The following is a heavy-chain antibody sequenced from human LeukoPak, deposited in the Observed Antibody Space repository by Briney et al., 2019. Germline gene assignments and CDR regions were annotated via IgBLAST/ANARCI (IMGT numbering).Heavy chain of an antibody. D-gene: IGHD1-7*01. CDR3: ARSPYNWNYHFDY. Sequence: GGSLRLSCGASGFTFSSYAMHWVRQAPGKGLEWVAVISYDGSNKYYADSVKGRFTISRDNSKNTLYLQMNSLRAEDTAVYYCARSPYNWNYHFDYWGQGTLVTVSS. V-gene: IGHV3-30-3*01. J-gene: IGHJ4*02. CDR1: GFTFSSYA. CDR2: ISYDGSNK.